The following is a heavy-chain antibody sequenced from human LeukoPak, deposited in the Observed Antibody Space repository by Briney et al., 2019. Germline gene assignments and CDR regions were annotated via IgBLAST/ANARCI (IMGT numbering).Heavy chain of an antibody. CDR2: ISPSGGST. CDR3: ARRELGATLVY. D-gene: IGHD1-26*01. Sequence: GASVKVSCKASGYTFTSYYMHWVRQAPGQGLEWMGIISPSGGSTSYAQKFQGRVTMTRDTSTSTVYMELSSLRSEDTAVYYCARRELGATLVYWGQGTLVTVSS. J-gene: IGHJ4*02. CDR1: GYTFTSYY. V-gene: IGHV1-46*03.